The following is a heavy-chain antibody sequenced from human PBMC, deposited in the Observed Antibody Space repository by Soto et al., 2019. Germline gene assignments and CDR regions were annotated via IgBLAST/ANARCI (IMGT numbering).Heavy chain of an antibody. CDR2: ISAYNGNT. Sequence: ASVKVSCKASGYTFTSYGISWVRQAPGQGLEWMGWISAYNGNTNYAQKLQGRVTMTTDTSTSTAYMELRSLRSDDTAVFYCARDGGFIFLIGYGMEVGQDGMGVRGQGATVPGFS. CDR1: GYTFTSYG. D-gene: IGHD2-8*01. CDR3: ARDGGFIFLIGYGMEVGQDGMGV. J-gene: IGHJ6*01. V-gene: IGHV1-18*01.